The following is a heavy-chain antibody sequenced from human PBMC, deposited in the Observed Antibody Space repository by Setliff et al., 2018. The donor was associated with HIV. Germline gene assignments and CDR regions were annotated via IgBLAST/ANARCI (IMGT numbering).Heavy chain of an antibody. J-gene: IGHJ4*02. Sequence: SETLSLTCTVPGGSMTTYYWNWIRQPPGKGLEWIGYIYFNGDSYYNPSLKSRVSISLDMSKNQISLKLNSLTAADTAVYYCASSAEYWGPGILVTVSS. V-gene: IGHV4-59*01. CDR1: GGSMTTYY. CDR2: IYFNGDS. CDR3: ASSAEY.